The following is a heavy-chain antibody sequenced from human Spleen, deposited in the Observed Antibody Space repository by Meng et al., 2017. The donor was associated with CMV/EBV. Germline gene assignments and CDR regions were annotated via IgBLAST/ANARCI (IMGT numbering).Heavy chain of an antibody. CDR3: ARGLDTAMIVLDY. V-gene: IGHV4-61*01. D-gene: IGHD5-18*01. CDR1: GGSVSSGPNY. Sequence: TVSGGSVSSGPNYWNWIRQPPGKGLEWIGYIYYSDSTNYNPSLTSRVTISLDTSNNQFSLTLSSVTTADTAVYYCARGLDTAMIVLDYWGQGTLVTVSS. CDR2: IYYSDST. J-gene: IGHJ4*02.